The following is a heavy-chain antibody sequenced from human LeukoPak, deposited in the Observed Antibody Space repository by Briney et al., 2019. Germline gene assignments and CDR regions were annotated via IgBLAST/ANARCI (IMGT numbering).Heavy chain of an antibody. CDR1: GGSISSGDYY. CDR3: ARGVVLTGYPLDF. Sequence: PSETLSLTCTVSGGSISSGDYYWSWIRQPPGKGLEWIGYIYYSGSTYYNPSLKSRVTISVNTSKNQFSLKLSSVTVADTAVYYCARGVVLTGYPLDFWGRGTLVTVSS. D-gene: IGHD3-9*01. CDR2: IYYSGST. V-gene: IGHV4-30-4*02. J-gene: IGHJ4*02.